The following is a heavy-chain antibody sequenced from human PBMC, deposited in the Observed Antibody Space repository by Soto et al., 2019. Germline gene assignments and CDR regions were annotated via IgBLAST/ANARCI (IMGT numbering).Heavy chain of an antibody. CDR2: IFSSGST. J-gene: IGHJ4*02. D-gene: IGHD5-12*01. Sequence: SETLSLTCTVSGGSINTFYWSWVRQPAGKGLEWIGRIFSSGSTSFNPSPESRVAMSVDTSKNHFPLNLSSVTAADMAVYYCAREGSYSAYNFAHGIQLWSFDFWGQGALVTVSS. V-gene: IGHV4-4*07. CDR3: AREGSYSAYNFAHGIQLWSFDF. CDR1: GGSINTFY.